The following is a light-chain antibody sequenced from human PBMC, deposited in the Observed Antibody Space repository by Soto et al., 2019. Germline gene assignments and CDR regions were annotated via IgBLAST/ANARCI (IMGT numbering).Light chain of an antibody. J-gene: IGKJ2*01. V-gene: IGKV1-5*03. CDR2: KAS. Sequence: DIQMTQSPSTLSASVGDRVTITCRASQSISSYLAWYQQKPGKAPKLLIYKASSLESGVPSRSSGSGSGTEFTLTISSLQPDDFATYYCQQYNSFLYTFGQGTKLEIK. CDR3: QQYNSFLYT. CDR1: QSISSY.